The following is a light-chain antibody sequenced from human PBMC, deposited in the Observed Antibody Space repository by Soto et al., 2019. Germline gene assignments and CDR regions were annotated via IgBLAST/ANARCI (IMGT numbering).Light chain of an antibody. Sequence: EIVLTQSPATLSLSPGERATLSCRASQSINTYLAWYQQKPGQAPRLLVYDAFKRATGIPARFSGSGSGTDFTLTISSLEPEDFAVYYCQQRSTPFTFGPGTKVDI. CDR3: QQRSTPFT. CDR1: QSINTY. V-gene: IGKV3-11*01. CDR2: DAF. J-gene: IGKJ3*01.